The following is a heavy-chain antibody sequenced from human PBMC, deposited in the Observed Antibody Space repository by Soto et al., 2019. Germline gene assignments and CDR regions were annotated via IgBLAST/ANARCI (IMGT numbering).Heavy chain of an antibody. J-gene: IGHJ4*02. CDR2: IWYDGSKK. CDR3: ARPHVKWELRPYFDY. D-gene: IGHD1-26*01. CDR1: GFTFSSYG. Sequence: QVQLVESGGGVVQPGRSLRLSCAASGFTFSSYGMHWVRQAPGKGLEWVAVIWYDGSKKYYADSVKGRFTISRDNSKNTLYLQMNSLRAEDTAVYYCARPHVKWELRPYFDYWGQGTLVTVSS. V-gene: IGHV3-33*01.